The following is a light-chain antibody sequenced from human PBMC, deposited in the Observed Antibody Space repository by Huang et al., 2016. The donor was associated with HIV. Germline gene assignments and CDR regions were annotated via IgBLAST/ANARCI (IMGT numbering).Light chain of an antibody. CDR2: DES. J-gene: IGKJ2*01. Sequence: EVVMTQSPATLSMSPGDRVTLSCRASESISSNLAWYQQKPGQAPRLHIYDESPRAAGIPARFSGRGSGAEVTLTISSLQSEDFALYYCQQYNNWPPEVTFGQGTKLEI. CDR3: QQYNNWPPEVT. CDR1: ESISSN. V-gene: IGKV3-15*01.